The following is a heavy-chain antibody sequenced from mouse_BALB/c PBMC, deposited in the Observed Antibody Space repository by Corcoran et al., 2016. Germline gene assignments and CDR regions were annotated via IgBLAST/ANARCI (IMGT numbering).Heavy chain of an antibody. CDR1: GYTFTDYV. Sequence: QVQLQQSGPELVKPGASVKMSCKASGYTFTDYVISWVKQRPGHCLEWIGEIYPGIGSTYYNEKFKDKATLTADNSSNTAYMQLSSLTSEDSAVYFWASPYYVDYWGRGTTLTVSS. V-gene: IGHV1-77*01. J-gene: IGHJ2*01. CDR3: ASPYYVDY. CDR2: IYPGIGST.